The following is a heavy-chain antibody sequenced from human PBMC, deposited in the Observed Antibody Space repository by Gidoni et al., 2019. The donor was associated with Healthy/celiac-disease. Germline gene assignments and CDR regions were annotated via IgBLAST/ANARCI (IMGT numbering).Heavy chain of an antibody. CDR1: RFTFSSYE. CDR2: ISSSSRTI. V-gene: IGHV3-48*03. J-gene: IGHJ4*02. Sequence: EVQLVESGGGLVQPGGSLRLSCAASRFTFSSYEMNWVRQAPGKGLEWVSYISSSSRTIYYADSVKGRFTISRDNAKNSLYLQMNSLRAEDTAVYYCARVWSARDYWGQGTLVTVSS. D-gene: IGHD2-15*01. CDR3: ARVWSARDY.